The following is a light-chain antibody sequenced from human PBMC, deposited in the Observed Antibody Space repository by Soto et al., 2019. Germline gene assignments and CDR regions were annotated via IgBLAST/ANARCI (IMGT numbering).Light chain of an antibody. CDR2: GAS. Sequence: EIEMTQSPATLSLAPWERVTLSCGASESGSTNLAWYQQKAGQAPRLLIYGASTRATGIPARVSGSGSGTEVTLTISSLQSEDFAIYLCQQYNNWPITFGQGTRLEIK. CDR3: QQYNNWPIT. J-gene: IGKJ5*01. V-gene: IGKV3D-15*01. CDR1: ESGSTN.